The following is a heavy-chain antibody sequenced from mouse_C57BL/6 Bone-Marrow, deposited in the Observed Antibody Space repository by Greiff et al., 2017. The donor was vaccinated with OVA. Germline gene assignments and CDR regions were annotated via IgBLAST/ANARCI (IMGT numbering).Heavy chain of an antibody. CDR2: IYPRSGNT. Sequence: VQLQQSGAELARPGASVKLSCKASGYTFTSYGISWVKQRTGQGLEWIGEIYPRSGNTYYNEKFKGKATLTADKSSSTAYTELRSLTSEDSAVYFCARRGVVAPYAMDYWGQGTSVTVSS. CDR3: ARRGVVAPYAMDY. V-gene: IGHV1-81*01. D-gene: IGHD1-1*01. J-gene: IGHJ4*01. CDR1: GYTFTSYG.